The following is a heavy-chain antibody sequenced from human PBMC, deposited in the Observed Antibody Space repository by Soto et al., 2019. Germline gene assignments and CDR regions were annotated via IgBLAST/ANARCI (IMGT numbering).Heavy chain of an antibody. D-gene: IGHD5-18*01. Sequence: SETLSLTCTVSGGSISSYYWSWIRQPPGKGLEWIGYIYYSGSTNYNPSLKSRATISVDTSKNQFSLKLSSVTAADTAVYYCASQVSYGSGWFDPWGQGTLVTVSS. CDR2: IYYSGST. CDR1: GGSISSYY. J-gene: IGHJ5*02. CDR3: ASQVSYGSGWFDP. V-gene: IGHV4-59*01.